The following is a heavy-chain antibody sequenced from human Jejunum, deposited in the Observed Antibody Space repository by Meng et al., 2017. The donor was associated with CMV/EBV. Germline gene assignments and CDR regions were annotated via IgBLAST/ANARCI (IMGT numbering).Heavy chain of an antibody. J-gene: IGHJ4*02. V-gene: IGHV1-3*01. D-gene: IGHD2-8*01. CDR1: GYDFTFYG. Sequence: QVQVVQSGAVVKKTEASENVSCKSSGYDFTFYGMHWGRQAPGQRLEWMGWMNAVNGNTKYSQKFQGRVTITRDTSASTAYMELSSLISEDTAVYYCARGEGYCTNGVCSPGYWGQGSLVTVSS. CDR3: ARGEGYCTNGVCSPGY. CDR2: MNAVNGNT.